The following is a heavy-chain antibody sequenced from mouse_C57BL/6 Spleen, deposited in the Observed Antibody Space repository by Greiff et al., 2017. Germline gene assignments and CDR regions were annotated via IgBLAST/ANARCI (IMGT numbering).Heavy chain of an antibody. Sequence: QVHVKQSGAELVKPGASVKLSCKASGYTFTEYTIHWVKQRSGQGLEWIGWFYPGSGSIKYNEKFKDKATLTADKSSSTVYMELSRLTSEYSAVYFCARHEDPLLRFDYWGQGTTLTVSS. CDR2: FYPGSGSI. D-gene: IGHD1-1*01. V-gene: IGHV1-62-2*01. J-gene: IGHJ2*01. CDR3: ARHEDPLLRFDY. CDR1: GYTFTEYT.